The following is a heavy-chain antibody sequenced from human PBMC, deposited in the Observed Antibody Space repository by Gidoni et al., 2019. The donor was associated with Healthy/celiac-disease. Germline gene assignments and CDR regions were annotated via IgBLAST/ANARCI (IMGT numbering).Heavy chain of an antibody. Sequence: QVQLVQSGAEVKKPGSSVKVSCKASGGTFSSYTISWVRQAPGQGLEWMGRIIPILGIAKYAQKFKGRVTITADKSTSTAYMELSSLRSEDTAVYYCARDIGTGGDYWGQGTLVTVSS. CDR3: ARDIGTGGDY. D-gene: IGHD2-8*02. CDR1: GGTFSSYT. CDR2: IIPILGIA. V-gene: IGHV1-69*08. J-gene: IGHJ4*02.